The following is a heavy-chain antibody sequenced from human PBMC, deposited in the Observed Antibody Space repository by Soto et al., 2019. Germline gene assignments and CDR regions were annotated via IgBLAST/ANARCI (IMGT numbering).Heavy chain of an antibody. V-gene: IGHV4-59*08. D-gene: IGHD2-21*01. CDR1: GGSISSYY. Sequence: PSETLSLTCPVSGGSISSYYWSWIRQPPGKGLEWIGYIYYSGSTNYNPSLKSRVTISVDTSKNQFSLKLSSVTAADTAMYYCARTPLLWGQGTLVTVSS. CDR3: ARTPLL. J-gene: IGHJ4*02. CDR2: IYYSGST.